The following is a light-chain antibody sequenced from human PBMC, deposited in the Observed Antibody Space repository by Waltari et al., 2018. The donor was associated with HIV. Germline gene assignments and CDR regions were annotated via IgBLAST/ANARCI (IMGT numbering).Light chain of an antibody. CDR2: EVI. CDR1: SRAVCCSDP. CDR3: CSYAGTYTYVL. V-gene: IGLV2-11*01. Sequence: QSALTQPRSVSGSPGQSVPISCPGTSRAVCCSDPFSSYLQHPGKVPKLISYEVIKRPSGVPDRFSGSKSGNTASLTISGLQTEDEADYFCCSYAGTYTYVLFGGGTKLTVL. J-gene: IGLJ3*02.